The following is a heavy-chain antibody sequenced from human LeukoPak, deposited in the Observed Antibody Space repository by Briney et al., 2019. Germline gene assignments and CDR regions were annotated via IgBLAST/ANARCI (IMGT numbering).Heavy chain of an antibody. V-gene: IGHV3-15*01. CDR3: TTITYYYDSSGYYPIDY. Sequence: KSGGSLRLSCAASRFTFRNVWMSWGPQAPGEGVGWVGRIKSKTDGGTTDYAAPVKGRFTISRDDSKNTLYLQMNSLKTEDTAVYYCTTITYYYDSSGYYPIDYWGQGTLVTVSS. CDR2: IKSKTDGGTT. CDR1: RFTFRNVW. J-gene: IGHJ4*02. D-gene: IGHD3-22*01.